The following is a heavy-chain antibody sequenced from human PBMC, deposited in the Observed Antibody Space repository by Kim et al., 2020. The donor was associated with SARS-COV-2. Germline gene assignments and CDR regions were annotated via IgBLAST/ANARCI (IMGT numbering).Heavy chain of an antibody. Sequence: LKSRVTISVDTSKNQFSLKLSSVTAADTAVYYCARSYYYGSGSPKDAFDIWGQGTMVTVSS. V-gene: IGHV4-59*01. D-gene: IGHD3-10*01. CDR3: ARSYYYGSGSPKDAFDI. J-gene: IGHJ3*02.